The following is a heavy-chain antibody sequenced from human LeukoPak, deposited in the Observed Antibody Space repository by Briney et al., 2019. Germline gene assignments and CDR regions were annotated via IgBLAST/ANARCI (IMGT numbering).Heavy chain of an antibody. D-gene: IGHD2-15*01. J-gene: IGHJ4*02. CDR2: IPFDGGDK. V-gene: IGHV3-30*18. CDR3: AKQGRDHCSGGSCYLFDY. Sequence: GRSLRLSCAASGFTFISFGMHWVRQAPGKGLQWVALIPFDGGDKYYADSVKGRFTISRDNSKDTLFLQMNSLRPEDTAVYYCAKQGRDHCSGGSCYLFDYWGQGTLVTVSS. CDR1: GFTFISFG.